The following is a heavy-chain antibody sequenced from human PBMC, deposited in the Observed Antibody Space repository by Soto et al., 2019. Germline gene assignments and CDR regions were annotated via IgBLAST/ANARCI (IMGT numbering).Heavy chain of an antibody. CDR3: ARAEVGAIPGNWFDP. CDR1: GGSISIYY. D-gene: IGHD1-26*01. Sequence: PSETLSLTCTVSGGSISIYYWSWIRHPPGKGLEWIGYIYYSGSTNYNPSLKSRVTISVDTSKNQFSLKLSSVTAADTAVYYCARAEVGAIPGNWFDPWGQGTLVTVSS. CDR2: IYYSGST. J-gene: IGHJ5*02. V-gene: IGHV4-59*01.